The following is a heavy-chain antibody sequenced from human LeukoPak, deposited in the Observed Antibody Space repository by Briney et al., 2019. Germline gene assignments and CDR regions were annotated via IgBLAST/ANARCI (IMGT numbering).Heavy chain of an antibody. Sequence: GGSLRLSCAASGFTFSGSAVHWVRQASGKGLEWVGRIRTKAINYATAYAASVKGRFTISRDDSKNTAYLQMNSLKTGDTAVYYCTHTTGFYGMDVWGQGTTVTVSS. D-gene: IGHD4-17*01. V-gene: IGHV3-73*01. CDR3: THTTGFYGMDV. CDR2: IRTKAINYAT. J-gene: IGHJ6*02. CDR1: GFTFSGSA.